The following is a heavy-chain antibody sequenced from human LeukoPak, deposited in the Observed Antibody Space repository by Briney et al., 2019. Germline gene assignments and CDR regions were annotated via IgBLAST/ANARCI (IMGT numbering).Heavy chain of an antibody. CDR2: IVGSGGAT. D-gene: IGHD6-13*01. V-gene: IGHV3-23*01. CDR1: GFTFSSFA. Sequence: GGSLRLSCAASGFTFSSFAMTWVRQAPGKGLEWDSTIVGSGGATYYADSVKGRFTISRDGSMNTVYLQMNSLRAEVTAVYHWTKAHRALDSTSQFPYFDLWGLGTLLTVSS. J-gene: IGHJ4*02. CDR3: TKAHRALDSTSQFPYFDL.